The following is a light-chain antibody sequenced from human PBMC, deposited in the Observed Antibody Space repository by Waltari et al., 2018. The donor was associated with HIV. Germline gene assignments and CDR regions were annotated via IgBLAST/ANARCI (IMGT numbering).Light chain of an antibody. CDR3: HSYDNSLSASV. V-gene: IGLV1-40*01. CDR1: GSNIGARYA. CDR2: GNT. Sequence: QSVLTQPPSVSGAPGQRVTVSCSGTGSNIGARYAVQWYQQLPGTAPKLLIDGNTNRPSGVPDRFSAFKSGTSASLVITGLQAEDEAEYYCHSYDNSLSASVFGGGTKRTGL. J-gene: IGLJ3*02.